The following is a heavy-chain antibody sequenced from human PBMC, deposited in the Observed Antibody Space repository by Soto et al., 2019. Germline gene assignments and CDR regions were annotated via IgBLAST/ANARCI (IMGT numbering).Heavy chain of an antibody. J-gene: IGHJ6*02. V-gene: IGHV4-38-2*01. CDR1: GYSISSGYY. Sequence: PSETLSLTCAVSGYSISSGYYWGWIRQPPGKGLEWIGNIYHSGSTYYNPSLKSRVTISVDTSKNQFSLKLSSVTAADTAVYYCAGIAARPDAYYGMDVWGQGTTVTVSS. CDR3: AGIAARPDAYYGMDV. D-gene: IGHD6-6*01. CDR2: IYHSGST.